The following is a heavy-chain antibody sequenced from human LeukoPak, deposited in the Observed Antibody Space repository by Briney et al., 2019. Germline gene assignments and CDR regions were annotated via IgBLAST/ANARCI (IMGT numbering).Heavy chain of an antibody. CDR1: GFTFGDYA. J-gene: IGHJ4*02. V-gene: IGHV3-49*04. Sequence: PGGSLRLSCTASGFTFGDYAMSWVRPAPGKGLEWVGFIRSKAYGGTTEYAASVKGRFTISRDHSQSIAYLQMNSLKTEDTAVYYCTRQPLDGYNYVDYWGQRTLVTVSS. CDR2: IRSKAYGGTT. D-gene: IGHD5-24*01. CDR3: TRQPLDGYNYVDY.